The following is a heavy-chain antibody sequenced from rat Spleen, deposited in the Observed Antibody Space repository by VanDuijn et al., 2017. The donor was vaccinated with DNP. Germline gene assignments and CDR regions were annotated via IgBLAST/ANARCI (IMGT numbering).Heavy chain of an antibody. V-gene: IGHV2-32*01. Sequence: QVELKESGPGLVQPSQTLSLTCTVSGFSLTNYHVHWVRQPPGKGLEWMGVMRSDGDTTYNSVLKSRLNIRRNTSKSQVFLKMSSLKTEDTAAYYCARDDVSYYYAYWFAYWGQGVMVTVSS. CDR2: MRSDGDT. J-gene: IGHJ2*01. CDR1: GFSLTNYH. CDR3: ARDDVSYYYAYWFAY. D-gene: IGHD1-12*02.